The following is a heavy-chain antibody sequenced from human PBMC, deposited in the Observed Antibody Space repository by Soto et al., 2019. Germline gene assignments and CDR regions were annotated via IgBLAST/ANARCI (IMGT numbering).Heavy chain of an antibody. CDR3: AKDNYDFWSYYMDV. Sequence: GGSLRLSCAASGFTFDDYAMHWVRQAPGKGLEWVSGISWNSGSIGYADSVKGRFTISRDNAKNSLYLQMNSLRAEDTALYYCAKDNYDFWSYYMDVWGKGTTVTVSS. J-gene: IGHJ6*03. V-gene: IGHV3-9*01. CDR2: ISWNSGSI. CDR1: GFTFDDYA. D-gene: IGHD3-3*01.